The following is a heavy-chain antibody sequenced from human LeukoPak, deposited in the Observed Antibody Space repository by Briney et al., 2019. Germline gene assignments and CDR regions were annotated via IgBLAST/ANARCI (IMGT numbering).Heavy chain of an antibody. CDR3: ARVSYGAFSYYFDY. CDR1: GGTFSSYA. D-gene: IGHD4/OR15-4a*01. Sequence: GASVKVSCKASGGTFSSYAISWVRQAPGQGLEWIGGIIPIFGTANYAQKFQGRVTITADESTSTAYMELSSLRSEDTAVYYCARVSYGAFSYYFDYWGQGTLVTVSS. J-gene: IGHJ4*02. CDR2: IIPIFGTA. V-gene: IGHV1-69*13.